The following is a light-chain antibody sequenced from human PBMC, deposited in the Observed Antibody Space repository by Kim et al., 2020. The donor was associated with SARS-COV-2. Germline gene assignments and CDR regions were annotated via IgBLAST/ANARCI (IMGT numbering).Light chain of an antibody. CDR2: DAS. CDR1: STDLGVGNY. Sequence: QSALTQPPSVSGSPGQLVTISCTGTSTDLGVGNYVHWYQQHPGTAPKLLIYDASNRPSGVPNRFSGSKSGTTASLTISGLQAEDEADYYCRSYTSSSSASVFGGGTQLTVL. J-gene: IGLJ2*01. CDR3: RSYTSSSSASV. V-gene: IGLV2-14*03.